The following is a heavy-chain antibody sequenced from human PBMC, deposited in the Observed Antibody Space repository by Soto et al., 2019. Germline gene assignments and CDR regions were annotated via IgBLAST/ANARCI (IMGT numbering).Heavy chain of an antibody. CDR1: GGSFSGYY. Sequence: QVQLQQWGAGLLKPSETLSLTCAVYGGSFSGYYWSWIRQPPGKGLEWIGEINHSGSTNYNPSLKSRVTISVDTSKNQFSLKLSSVTAADTAVYYCARGGPRGYTLWGQGTMVTVSS. J-gene: IGHJ3*01. CDR2: INHSGST. D-gene: IGHD5-12*01. V-gene: IGHV4-34*01. CDR3: ARGGPRGYTL.